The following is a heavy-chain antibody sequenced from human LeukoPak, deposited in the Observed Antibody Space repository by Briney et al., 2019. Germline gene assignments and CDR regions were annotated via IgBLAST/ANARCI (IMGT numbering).Heavy chain of an antibody. CDR2: ISAYNGNT. Sequence: GASVKVSCKASGYTFTSYGISWVRQAPGQGLEWMGWISAYNGNTNYAQKLQGRATMTTDTSTSTAYMELRSLRSDDTAVYYCARLGKRETYYDFWSGYYSGFYYYYYMDVWGKGTTVTVSS. J-gene: IGHJ6*03. CDR1: GYTFTSYG. V-gene: IGHV1-18*01. CDR3: ARLGKRETYYDFWSGYYSGFYYYYYMDV. D-gene: IGHD3-3*01.